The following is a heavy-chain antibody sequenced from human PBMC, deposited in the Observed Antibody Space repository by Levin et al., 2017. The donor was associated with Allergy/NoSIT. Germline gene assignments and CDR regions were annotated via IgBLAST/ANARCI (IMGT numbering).Heavy chain of an antibody. J-gene: IGHJ4*02. V-gene: IGHV3-23*01. CDR2: ISNSGGST. CDR3: ATWNRGRYNFDY. CDR1: GFSFSTYA. Sequence: GGSLRLSCAASGFSFSTYAMTWVRQAPGKGLEWVSSISNSGGSTYYADSVKGRLTISRDNSKNTLDLQMNSLRAEDTAIYYCATWNRGRYNFDYWGQGSLVTVSS. D-gene: IGHD1-1*01.